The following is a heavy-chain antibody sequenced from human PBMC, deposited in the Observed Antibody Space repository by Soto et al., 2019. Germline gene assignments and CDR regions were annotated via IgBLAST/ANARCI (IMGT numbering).Heavy chain of an antibody. CDR2: ITGSAGGT. D-gene: IGHD1-1*01. J-gene: IGHJ4*02. Sequence: PGGSLRLSRAASGFTFSNYAMSWVRQAPGKGLEWVSTITGSAGGTYYADSMKGRFTISRDNSKSTLYLQMYSLRVEDTAVYYCARESEHWGQGTLVTVSS. V-gene: IGHV3-23*01. CDR1: GFTFSNYA. CDR3: ARESEH.